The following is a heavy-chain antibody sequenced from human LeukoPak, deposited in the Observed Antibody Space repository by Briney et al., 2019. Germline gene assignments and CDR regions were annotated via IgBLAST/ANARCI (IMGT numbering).Heavy chain of an antibody. V-gene: IGHV3-66*01. D-gene: IGHD6-19*01. CDR3: ARVAIAVAGKPTPSKTHFDY. CDR2: IYSGGST. Sequence: PGGSLRLSCAASGFTVSSNYMSWVRQAPGKGLEGVSVIYSGGSTYYADSVKGRFTISRDNSKNTLYLQMNSLRAEDTAVYYCARVAIAVAGKPTPSKTHFDYWGQGTLVTVSS. J-gene: IGHJ4*02. CDR1: GFTVSSNY.